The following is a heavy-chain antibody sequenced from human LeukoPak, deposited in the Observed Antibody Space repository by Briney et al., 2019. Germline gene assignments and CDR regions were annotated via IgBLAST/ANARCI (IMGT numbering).Heavy chain of an antibody. J-gene: IGHJ4*02. CDR1: GFTVSSNY. CDR2: IYSGGST. CDR3: ARVDYGDYYYFDY. D-gene: IGHD4-17*01. Sequence: GGSLRLSCAASGFTVSSNYMSWVRQAPGKGLEWVSVIYSGGSTYYADSVKGRFTISRDNSKNTLYLQMNSLGAEDTAVYYCARVDYGDYYYFDYWGQGTLVTVSS. V-gene: IGHV3-66*01.